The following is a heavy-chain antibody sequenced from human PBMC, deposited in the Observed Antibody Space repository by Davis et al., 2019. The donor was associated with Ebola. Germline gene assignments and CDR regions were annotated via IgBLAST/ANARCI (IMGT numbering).Heavy chain of an antibody. J-gene: IGHJ4*02. CDR2: ISGDNGNI. Sequence: AASVKVSCKASDYPFTSYGITWVRQAPGQGLEWMGWISGDNGNIKYAQKVQGRVTMTTDTSTSTAYMELRSLRSDDTAVYYCARAQFPTTSDHWGQGTLVIVSS. CDR3: ARAQFPTTSDH. CDR1: DYPFTSYG. D-gene: IGHD1-1*01. V-gene: IGHV1-18*04.